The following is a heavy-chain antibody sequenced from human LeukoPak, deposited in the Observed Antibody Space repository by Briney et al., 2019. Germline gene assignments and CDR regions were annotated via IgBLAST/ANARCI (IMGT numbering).Heavy chain of an antibody. D-gene: IGHD3-10*01. V-gene: IGHV1-18*01. CDR3: ARDNWFGELLGY. Sequence: ASVKVSCKASGGTFSSYAISWVRQAPGQGLEWMGWISAYNGNTNYAQKLQGRVTMTTDTSTSTAYMELRSLRSDDTAVYYCARDNWFGELLGYWGQGTLVTVSS. CDR1: GGTFSSYA. CDR2: ISAYNGNT. J-gene: IGHJ4*02.